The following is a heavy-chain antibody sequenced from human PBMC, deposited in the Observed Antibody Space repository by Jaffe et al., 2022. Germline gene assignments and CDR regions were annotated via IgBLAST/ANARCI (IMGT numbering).Heavy chain of an antibody. Sequence: EVQLVQSGAEVKKPGESLKISCKGSGYSFTSYWIGWVRQMPGKGLEWMGIIYPGDSDTRYSPSFQGQVTISADKSISTAYLQWSSLKASDTAMYYCARTDDYDFWSGYPKLHNWFDPWGQGTLVTVSS. CDR3: ARTDDYDFWSGYPKLHNWFDP. J-gene: IGHJ5*02. V-gene: IGHV5-51*03. CDR1: GYSFTSYW. CDR2: IYPGDSDT. D-gene: IGHD3-3*01.